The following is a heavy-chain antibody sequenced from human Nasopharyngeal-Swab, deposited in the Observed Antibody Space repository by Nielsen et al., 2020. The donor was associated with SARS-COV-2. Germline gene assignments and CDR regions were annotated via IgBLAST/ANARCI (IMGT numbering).Heavy chain of an antibody. CDR2: TNEDGTIT. V-gene: IGHV3-74*01. CDR3: ARDLSGRDDL. D-gene: IGHD2/OR15-2a*01. Sequence: GESLKISCAASGFTFSRYWMHWVRRVPGKGLEWVARTNEDGTITNYADSVRGRFAISRDNARDTLSLQMNSLRVGDTALYYCARDLSGRDDLWGRGTLVTVSS. J-gene: IGHJ5*02. CDR1: GFTFSRYW.